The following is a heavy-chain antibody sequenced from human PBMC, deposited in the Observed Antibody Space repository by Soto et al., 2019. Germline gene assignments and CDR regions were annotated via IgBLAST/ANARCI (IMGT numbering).Heavy chain of an antibody. CDR2: IFHSGNA. J-gene: IGHJ4*02. V-gene: IGHV4-59*01. D-gene: IGHD4-4*01. CDR3: ARARAPTRPFDY. CDR1: GGSISNVY. Sequence: SLTCTVSGGSISNVYWSWIRQPPGKGLEWIGFIFHSGNAKYNPSLKSRVTMSVDTSKNQFSLSLDSVIAADTAVYFCARARAPTRPFDYWGKGTLVTVSS.